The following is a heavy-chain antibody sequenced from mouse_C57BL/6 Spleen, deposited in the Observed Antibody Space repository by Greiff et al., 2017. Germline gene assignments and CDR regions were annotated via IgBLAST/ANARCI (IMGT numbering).Heavy chain of an antibody. CDR3: ARGWDYGRFDY. D-gene: IGHD1-1*01. Sequence: QVQLKQPGAELVRPGSSVKLSCKASGYTFTSYWMDWVKQRPGQGLEWIGNIYPSDSETHYNQKFKDKATLTVDKSSSTAYMQLSSLTSEDSAVYYCARGWDYGRFDYWGQGTTLTVSS. J-gene: IGHJ2*01. CDR1: GYTFTSYW. V-gene: IGHV1-61*01. CDR2: IYPSDSET.